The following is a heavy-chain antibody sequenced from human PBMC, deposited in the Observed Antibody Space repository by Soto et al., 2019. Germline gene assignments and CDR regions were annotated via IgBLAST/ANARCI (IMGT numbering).Heavy chain of an antibody. CDR3: ARAPALDSSGYYQTPDY. CDR1: GFTFSNYA. V-gene: IGHV3-30-3*01. CDR2: MSYDGSNK. D-gene: IGHD6-19*01. J-gene: IGHJ4*02. Sequence: PGGSLRLSCTASGFTFSNYAMHWVRQAPGRGLEWVAVMSYDGSNKYYRDSVKGRFTISRDNSKNTLYLEMNSLRADDTGVYYCARAPALDSSGYYQTPDYWGQGTLVTVS.